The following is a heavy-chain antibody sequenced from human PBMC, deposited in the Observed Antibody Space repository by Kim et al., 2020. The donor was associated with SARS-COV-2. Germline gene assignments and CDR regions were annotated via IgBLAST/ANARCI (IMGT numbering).Heavy chain of an antibody. CDR3: TTELDTAMDDY. Sequence: TDYAAPVKGRFTISRDDSKNTLYLQMNSLKTEDTAVYYCTTELDTAMDDYWGQGTLVTVSS. V-gene: IGHV3-15*01. J-gene: IGHJ4*02. D-gene: IGHD5-18*01. CDR2: T.